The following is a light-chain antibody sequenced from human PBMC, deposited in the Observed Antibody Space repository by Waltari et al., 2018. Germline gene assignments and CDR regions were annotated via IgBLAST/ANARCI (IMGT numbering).Light chain of an antibody. CDR2: GAS. CDR3: QQYSSSPLT. CDR1: QSVSSNY. J-gene: IGKJ1*01. V-gene: IGKV3-20*01. Sequence: EIVLTQSPGTLSLSPGERAILSCRASQSVSSNYLAWYQQKPGQAPRLLIYGASSRATGIPARFSGSGSGTDFTLTISGLEPADFAVYYCQQYSSSPLTFGQGTKVE.